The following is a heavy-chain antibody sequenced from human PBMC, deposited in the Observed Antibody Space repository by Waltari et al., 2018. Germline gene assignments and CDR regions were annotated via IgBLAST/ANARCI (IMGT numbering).Heavy chain of an antibody. CDR2: VYFTGTT. Sequence: QLQLQESGPGLVKPSETLSLACNVSGASISSSVHYWGWIRQPPGKGLGWIGSVYFTGTTYYNPAVKSRISISVDTSKSQFSLRLTSVTAADTAVYYCARAYDSTGYYRYFDLWGRGTLVTVSS. CDR3: ARAYDSTGYYRYFDL. J-gene: IGHJ2*01. CDR1: GASISSSVHY. V-gene: IGHV4-39*01. D-gene: IGHD3-22*01.